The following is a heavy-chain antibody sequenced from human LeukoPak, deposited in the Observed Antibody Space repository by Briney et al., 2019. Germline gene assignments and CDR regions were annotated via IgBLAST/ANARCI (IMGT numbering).Heavy chain of an antibody. V-gene: IGHV1-24*01. D-gene: IGHD1-26*01. J-gene: IGHJ5*01. Sequence: GASVNVSCKVSGYSLSELSTHWVRQAPGQGLEWMGGFDPGDDETIYAQKFQGRVTMTEDTSTDTAYLELSSLRSEDTAVYFCATEKDLLLDSWGQGTPVTVSS. CDR1: GYSLSELS. CDR2: FDPGDDET. CDR3: ATEKDLLLDS.